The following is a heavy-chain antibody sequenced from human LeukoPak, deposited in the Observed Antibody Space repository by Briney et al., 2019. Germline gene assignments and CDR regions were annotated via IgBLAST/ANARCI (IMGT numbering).Heavy chain of an antibody. CDR1: GYTFTGYY. CDR2: INPNSGST. CDR3: ARGAGYSSGWYDY. Sequence: GASVKVSCKASGYTFTGYYMHWVRQAPGQGLEWMGWINPNSGSTNYAQKFQGRVTMTRDTSISTAYMELSRLRSDDTAVYYCARGAGYSSGWYDYWGQGTLVTVSS. D-gene: IGHD6-19*01. J-gene: IGHJ4*02. V-gene: IGHV1-2*02.